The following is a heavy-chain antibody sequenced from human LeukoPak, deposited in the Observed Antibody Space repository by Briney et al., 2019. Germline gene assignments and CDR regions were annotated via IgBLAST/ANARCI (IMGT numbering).Heavy chain of an antibody. D-gene: IGHD3-22*01. CDR3: ARIEDRGAAFDS. J-gene: IGHJ4*02. V-gene: IGHV3-74*01. CDR2: TNTDGRTT. CDR1: GFTFSGYW. Sequence: PGGSLRLSCAASGFTFSGYWMHWVPQAPGEGLLWVSRTNTDGRTTSYADSVKGRFTISRDNAKNTLYLQMNSLRAEDTAVYYCARIEDRGAAFDSWGQGTLVTVSS.